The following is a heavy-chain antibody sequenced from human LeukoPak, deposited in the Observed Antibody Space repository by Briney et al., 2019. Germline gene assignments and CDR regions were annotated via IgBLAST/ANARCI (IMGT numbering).Heavy chain of an antibody. CDR2: TYYRSTWYN. D-gene: IGHD2-2*01. CDR1: GDSDSSNSVT. Sequence: SQTLSLTCAISGDSDSSNSVTWNWIRQSPSRGLEWLGRTYYRSTWYNDYAVSVRGRITVNPDTSKNQFSLHLNSVTPEDTAVYYCARRLTQYDCFNPWGQGILVTVSS. V-gene: IGHV6-1*01. CDR3: ARRLTQYDCFNP. J-gene: IGHJ5*02.